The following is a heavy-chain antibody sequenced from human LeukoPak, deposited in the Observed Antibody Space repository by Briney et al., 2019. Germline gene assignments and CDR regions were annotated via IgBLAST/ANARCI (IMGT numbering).Heavy chain of an antibody. CDR1: GGTFSSYA. J-gene: IGHJ5*02. V-gene: IGHV1-69*05. CDR3: ARDRVMVDLGYCSGTSCPPPDWFDP. CDR2: IIPIFGTA. Sequence: SVKVSCKASGGTFSSYAISWVRQAPGQGLEWMGGIIPIFGTANYAQKFQGRVTMTTDTSTSTAYMELRSLRSDDTAVYYCARDRVMVDLGYCSGTSCPPPDWFDPWGQGTLVTVSS. D-gene: IGHD2-2*01.